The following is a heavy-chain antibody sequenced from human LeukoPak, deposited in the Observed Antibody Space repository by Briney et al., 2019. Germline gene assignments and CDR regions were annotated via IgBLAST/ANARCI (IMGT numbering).Heavy chain of an antibody. CDR2: IIPIFGSA. CDR3: ARGKRESGCDIYHFDY. D-gene: IGHD5-12*01. J-gene: IGHJ4*02. CDR1: GGTFISYA. Sequence: VASVKVSCKASGGTFISYAISWVRQAPGQGLGWMGRIIPIFGSASYARKFQDRVTIITDESTSTVHMELSSLRSEDTAVYYCARGKRESGCDIYHFDYWGQGTLVTVSS. V-gene: IGHV1-69*05.